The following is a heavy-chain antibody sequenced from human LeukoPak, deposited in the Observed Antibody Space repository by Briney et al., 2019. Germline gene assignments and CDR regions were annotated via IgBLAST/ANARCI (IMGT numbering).Heavy chain of an antibody. D-gene: IGHD5-24*01. CDR1: GFTFSSKW. CDR2: INSDGSST. Sequence: QTGGSLRCSCAASGFTFSSKWMHWVRQAPGKGLVWVSRINSDGSSTNYADSVKGRFTISRDNAKNTLYLQMNSLRAEDTAVFYCARDGYNLDAFDIWGQGTMVTVSS. CDR3: ARDGYNLDAFDI. V-gene: IGHV3-74*01. J-gene: IGHJ3*02.